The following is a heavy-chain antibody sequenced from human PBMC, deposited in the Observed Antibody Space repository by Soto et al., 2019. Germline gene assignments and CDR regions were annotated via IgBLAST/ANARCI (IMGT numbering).Heavy chain of an antibody. Sequence: PGESLKISCKGSGYSFTNHWIAWVRQMPGKGLEWMGIVYPDDSDTRYSPSFQGQVTISADKSISTAYLQWSSLEASDTAMYYCARPTYCSSTHCSPFDYWGQGTLVTVSS. CDR2: VYPDDSDT. V-gene: IGHV5-51*01. CDR3: ARPTYCSSTHCSPFDY. D-gene: IGHD2-2*01. J-gene: IGHJ4*02. CDR1: GYSFTNHW.